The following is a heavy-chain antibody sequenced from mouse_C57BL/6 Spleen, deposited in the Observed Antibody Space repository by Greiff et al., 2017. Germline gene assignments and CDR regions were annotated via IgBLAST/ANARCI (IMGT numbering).Heavy chain of an antibody. V-gene: IGHV5-4*03. D-gene: IGHD2-2*01. CDR3: ARTIWLRQYFDV. CDR1: GFTFSSYA. J-gene: IGHJ1*03. Sequence: EVMLVESGGGLVKPGGSLKLSCAASGFTFSSYAMSWVRQTPEKRLEWVATISDGGSYTYYPDNVKGRFTISRDNAKNNLYLQMSHLKSEDTAMYYCARTIWLRQYFDVWGTGTTVTVSS. CDR2: ISDGGSYT.